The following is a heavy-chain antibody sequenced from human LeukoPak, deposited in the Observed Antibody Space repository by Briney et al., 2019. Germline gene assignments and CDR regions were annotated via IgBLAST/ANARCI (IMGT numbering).Heavy chain of an antibody. J-gene: IGHJ4*02. V-gene: IGHV4-34*01. Sequence: SETLSLTCAVYGGSFSGYYWSWIRQPPGKGLEWIGEINHSGSTNYNPSLKSRVTISVDASKNQFSLKLSSVTAADTAVYYCARGPIYGSFDYWGQGTLVTVSS. CDR1: GGSFSGYY. CDR2: INHSGST. CDR3: ARGPIYGSFDY. D-gene: IGHD3-10*01.